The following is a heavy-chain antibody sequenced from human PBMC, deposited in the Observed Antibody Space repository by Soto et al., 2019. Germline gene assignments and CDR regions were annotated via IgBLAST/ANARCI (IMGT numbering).Heavy chain of an antibody. V-gene: IGHV1-18*01. Sequence: VQSGGEVKKPGASVKVSCKASGYTFSNNGFTWVRQAPGQGLEWMGWIGGYNGNTNYAPKFQGRVTMTADMSTSTAHMELRGLRSDDTAVYYCATAIAATGPADSWGQGTLVTVSS. CDR2: IGGYNGNT. CDR3: ATAIAATGPADS. J-gene: IGHJ4*02. D-gene: IGHD6-13*01. CDR1: GYTFSNNG.